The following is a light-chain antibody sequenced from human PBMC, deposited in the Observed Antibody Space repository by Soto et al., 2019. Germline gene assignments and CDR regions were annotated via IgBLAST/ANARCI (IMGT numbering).Light chain of an antibody. CDR1: QSVRSS. J-gene: IGKJ5*01. CDR3: QQYDNWPIT. V-gene: IGKV3-11*01. Sequence: EILLTQSPATLSLSPGERATLSCRASQSVRSSLAWYQQKPGQAPRLLIYDASTRATGIPGRFSGSGSGTDFTLTISNLEPEDFAVYYCQQYDNWPITFGQGTRLEIK. CDR2: DAS.